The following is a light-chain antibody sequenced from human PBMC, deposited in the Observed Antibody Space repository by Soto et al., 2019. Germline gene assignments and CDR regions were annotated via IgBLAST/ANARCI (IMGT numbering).Light chain of an antibody. J-gene: IGKJ2*01. CDR1: QSVSSSY. V-gene: IGKV3-20*01. CDR3: QQYGSSPYT. CDR2: GAS. Sequence: EIVLTQSPGTLSLSPGERATLSCRASQSVSSSYLAWYQQKPGQAPRLLIYGASSRATGIPDRFSGSGSGTDFTLTISRLEPEDFAVYYFQQYGSSPYTFGQGTQLEIK.